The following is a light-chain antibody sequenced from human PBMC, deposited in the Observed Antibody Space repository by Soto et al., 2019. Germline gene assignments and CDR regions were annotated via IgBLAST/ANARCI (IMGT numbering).Light chain of an antibody. CDR3: HQYNNWPRK. CDR2: GAS. CDR1: QSVSSN. J-gene: IGKJ1*01. Sequence: EIVMTQSPATLSVSPGERATLSCRASQSVSSNLAWYQQKPGQAPRLLIYGASTRDTGIPARFSGSGSGTEFSLTISSLQSEDFAVYYCHQYNNWPRKFGQGTKVEIK. V-gene: IGKV3-15*01.